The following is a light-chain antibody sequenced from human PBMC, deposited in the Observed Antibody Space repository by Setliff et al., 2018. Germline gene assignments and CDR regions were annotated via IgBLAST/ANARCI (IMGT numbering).Light chain of an antibody. J-gene: IGLJ2*01. Sequence: QSVLTQPASVSGSPGQSITISCTGTSSDVGGYNYVSWYQQHPGKAPKLMIYDVSNRPSGVSNRFSGSKSGNTASLTISGLQAEDEADYYCISYTNSSTYVVFGGGTKVTVL. CDR2: DVS. CDR3: ISYTNSSTYVV. CDR1: SSDVGGYNY. V-gene: IGLV2-14*03.